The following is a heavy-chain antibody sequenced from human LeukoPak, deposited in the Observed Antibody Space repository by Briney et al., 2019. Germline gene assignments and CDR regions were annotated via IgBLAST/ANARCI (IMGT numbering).Heavy chain of an antibody. CDR2: IWHDGSNR. V-gene: IGHV3-33*01. Sequence: GGSLRLSCAASGFTFSSYGMHWVRQAPGKGLEWVAAIWHDGSNRYYADSVKGRFTISRDNSRKTVSLQMSSLGPEDTAVCYCAREGRSSSWSYYFDYWGQGTLVTVSS. J-gene: IGHJ4*02. D-gene: IGHD2-2*01. CDR1: GFTFSSYG. CDR3: AREGRSSSWSYYFDY.